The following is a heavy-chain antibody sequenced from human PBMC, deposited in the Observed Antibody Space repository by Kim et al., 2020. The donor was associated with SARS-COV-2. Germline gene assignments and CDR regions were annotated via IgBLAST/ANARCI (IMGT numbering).Heavy chain of an antibody. CDR3: ARGRFTTIFAVTLRSLGFD. CDR1: GYTFTRYD. Sequence: ASVKVSCKAAGYTFTRYDINWVRQAPGQGFEWMGWMNPNSGNTGYAQKFQGRVTMTRDTSISTAYMELSGLRFEDTAFYYCARGRFTTIFAVTLRSLGFD. J-gene: IGHJ2*01. CDR2: MNPNSGNT. D-gene: IGHD3-3*01. V-gene: IGHV1-8*01.